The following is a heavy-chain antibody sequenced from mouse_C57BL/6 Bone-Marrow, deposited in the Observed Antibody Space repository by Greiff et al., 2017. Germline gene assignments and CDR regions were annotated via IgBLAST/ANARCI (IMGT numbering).Heavy chain of an antibody. CDR1: GFTFSSYG. CDR2: ISSGGSYT. Sequence: EVQLKESGGDLVKPGGSLKLSCAASGFTFSSYGMSWVRQTPDKRLEWVATISSGGSYTYYPDSVKGRFTISRDNAKNTLYLQMSSLKSEDTAMYYCATLYGNSPSWFAYWGQGTLVTVSA. V-gene: IGHV5-6*01. D-gene: IGHD2-1*01. J-gene: IGHJ3*01. CDR3: ATLYGNSPSWFAY.